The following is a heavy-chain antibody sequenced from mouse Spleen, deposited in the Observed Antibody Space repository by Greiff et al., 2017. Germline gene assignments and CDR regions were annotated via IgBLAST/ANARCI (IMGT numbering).Heavy chain of an antibody. Sequence: VQLQQSGPELVKPGASVKISCKASGYTFTDYYMNWVKQSHVKSLEWIGDINPNDGGTSYNQKFKGKATLTVDKSSSTAYMELRSLTSEDSAVYYCARGGHGAYWGQGTLVTVSA. CDR3: ARGGHGAY. CDR2: INPNDGGT. V-gene: IGHV1-26*01. CDR1: GYTFTDYY. J-gene: IGHJ3*01. D-gene: IGHD3-3*01.